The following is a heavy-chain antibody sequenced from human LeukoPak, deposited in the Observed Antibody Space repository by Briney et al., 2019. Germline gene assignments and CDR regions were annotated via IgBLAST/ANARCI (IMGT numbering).Heavy chain of an antibody. CDR1: GYSFKIYA. Sequence: GASVKVSCKTSGYSFKIYAISWVRQAPGQGLEWMGWISTYDGDTNYAQKVQGRVTMTTDTSTSTAYMELRSLRSDDTAVYYCVRGLGPRGIISPQGYWGQGTLVTVSS. CDR3: VRGLGPRGIISPQGY. D-gene: IGHD5-24*01. V-gene: IGHV1-18*01. J-gene: IGHJ4*02. CDR2: ISTYDGDT.